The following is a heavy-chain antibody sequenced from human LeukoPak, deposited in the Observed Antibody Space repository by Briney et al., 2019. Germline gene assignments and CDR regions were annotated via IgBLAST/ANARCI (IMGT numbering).Heavy chain of an antibody. D-gene: IGHD3-10*02. CDR3: AELGITMIGGV. V-gene: IGHV3-23*01. J-gene: IGHJ6*04. CDR2: ISSIGGST. CDR1: QFTFSSYA. Sequence: GGSLRLSCAASQFTFSSYAVSWVRQAPGKGLEWVSGISSIGGSTVYADSVQGRFTISRDNSKNALYLQMNSLRAEDTAVYYCAELGITMIGGVWGKGTTVTISS.